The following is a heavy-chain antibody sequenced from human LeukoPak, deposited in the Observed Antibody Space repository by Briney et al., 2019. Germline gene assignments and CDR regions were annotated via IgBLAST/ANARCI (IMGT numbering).Heavy chain of an antibody. CDR3: ARARYSYGPWYFDY. CDR2: IYYSGST. V-gene: IGHV4-59*01. CDR1: GVSISSYY. D-gene: IGHD5-18*01. Sequence: SETLSLTCTVSGVSISSYYWSWIRQPPGKGLEWIGYIYYSGSTNYNPSLKSRVTISVDTSKNQFSLKLSSVTAADTAVYYCARARYSYGPWYFDYWGQGTLVTVSS. J-gene: IGHJ4*02.